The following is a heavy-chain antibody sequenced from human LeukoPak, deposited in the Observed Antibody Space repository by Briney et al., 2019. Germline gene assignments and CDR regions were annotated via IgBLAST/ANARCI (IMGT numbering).Heavy chain of an antibody. CDR3: ARDRTDRRGVIQSWFDP. J-gene: IGHJ5*02. CDR2: INPNSGGT. CDR1: GYTFTGYY. V-gene: IGHV1-2*02. D-gene: IGHD3-10*01. Sequence: ASVKVSCKASGYTFTGYYMHWVRQAPGQGLEWMGWINPNSGGTNYAQKFQGRVTMTRDTSISTAYMELSRLRSDDTAVYYCARDRTDRRGVIQSWFDPWGQGTLVTVSS.